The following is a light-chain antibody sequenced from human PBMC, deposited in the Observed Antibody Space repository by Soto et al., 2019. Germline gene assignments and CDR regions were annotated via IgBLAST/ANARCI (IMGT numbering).Light chain of an antibody. Sequence: LTQPASVSGSTGQSITISCTGTSSDVGGYNYVSWYQQHPGEVPKLIIFNVNNRPSGVSNRFSGSKSGNTASLTISGLQAEDEADYYCSSFISSTTYVFGTGTKV. CDR1: SSDVGGYNY. V-gene: IGLV2-14*01. J-gene: IGLJ1*01. CDR3: SSFISSTTYV. CDR2: NVN.